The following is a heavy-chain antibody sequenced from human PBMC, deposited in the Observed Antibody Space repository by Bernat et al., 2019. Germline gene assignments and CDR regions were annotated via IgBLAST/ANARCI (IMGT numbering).Heavy chain of an antibody. V-gene: IGHV2-26*01. D-gene: IGHD6-13*01. CDR3: AREWHSSSWYYWYFDL. CDR1: GFSLSNARMG. Sequence: QVTLKESGPVLVKPTETLTLTCTVSGFSLSNARMGVSWIRQPPGKALEWLAHIFSNDEKSYSTSLKSRLTISKDTSKSQVVLTMTNMDPVDTATYYCAREWHSSSWYYWYFDLWGRGTLVTVSS. J-gene: IGHJ2*01. CDR2: IFSNDEK.